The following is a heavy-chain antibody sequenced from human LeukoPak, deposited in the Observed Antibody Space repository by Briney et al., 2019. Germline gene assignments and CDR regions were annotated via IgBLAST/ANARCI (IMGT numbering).Heavy chain of an antibody. CDR1: GYTFTGYY. J-gene: IGHJ4*02. CDR3: ATGGSYYADFDY. D-gene: IGHD1-26*01. V-gene: IGHV1-24*01. Sequence: ASVKVSCKASGYTFTGYYMHWVRQAPGKGLEWMGGFDPEDGETIYAQKFQGRVTMTEDTSTDTAYMELSSLRSEDTAVYYCATGGSYYADFDYWGQGTLVTVSS. CDR2: FDPEDGET.